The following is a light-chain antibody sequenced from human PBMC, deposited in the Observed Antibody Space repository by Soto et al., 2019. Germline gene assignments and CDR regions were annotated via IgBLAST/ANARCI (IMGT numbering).Light chain of an antibody. J-gene: IGKJ2*01. Sequence: DRHMAQSPSSLSAPVGDRVTITCRGSQDIGVFLNWYQQKPGKAPKCLIYDASNLESRVTSRFGGSGSGTEFHVTISSLQPDDPATYYCQRTYNTPRTFGQDTKGDI. CDR1: QDIGVF. CDR3: QRTYNTPRT. V-gene: IGKV1-39*01. CDR2: DAS.